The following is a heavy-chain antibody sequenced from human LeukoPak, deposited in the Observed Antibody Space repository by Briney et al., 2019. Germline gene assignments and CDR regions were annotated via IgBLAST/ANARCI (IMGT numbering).Heavy chain of an antibody. CDR3: ARWIVGATNSYFDY. CDR1: GYTFTDYY. J-gene: IGHJ4*02. D-gene: IGHD1-26*01. CDR2: INPNSGGT. V-gene: IGHV1-2*02. Sequence: GASVKVSCKASGYTFTDYYMHWVRQAPGQGLEWMGWINPNSGGTNYAQKFQGRVTMTRDTSISTAYMELSRLRSDDTAVYYCARWIVGATNSYFDYWGQGTLVTVSS.